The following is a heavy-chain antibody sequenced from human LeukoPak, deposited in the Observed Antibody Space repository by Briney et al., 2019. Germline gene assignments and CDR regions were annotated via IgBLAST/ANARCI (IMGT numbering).Heavy chain of an antibody. Sequence: PSETLSLTCAVYGGSFSGYYWSWIRQPPGKGLEWIGEIDHSGSTNYNPSLKSRVIISVDTSKNQFSLDLRSVTAADTAVYFCARKYCSSTSCSYGYDIWGQGTLVTVSS. CDR3: ARKYCSSTSCSYGYDI. CDR1: GGSFSGYY. V-gene: IGHV4-34*01. J-gene: IGHJ3*02. CDR2: IDHSGST. D-gene: IGHD2-2*01.